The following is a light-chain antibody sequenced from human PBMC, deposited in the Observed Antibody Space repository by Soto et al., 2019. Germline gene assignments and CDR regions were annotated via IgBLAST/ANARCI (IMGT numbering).Light chain of an antibody. CDR3: QQSYSTPST. CDR2: AAS. V-gene: IGKV1-39*01. Sequence: DVHMTQSPSSLSASVGYRVTITCRASQSISSYLNWYQQKQGKAPKLLIYAASSLQSGVPSRFSGSGYGTDFNLTISSLQTEDFATYYCQQSYSTPSTFGQGTRLEIK. J-gene: IGKJ5*01. CDR1: QSISSY.